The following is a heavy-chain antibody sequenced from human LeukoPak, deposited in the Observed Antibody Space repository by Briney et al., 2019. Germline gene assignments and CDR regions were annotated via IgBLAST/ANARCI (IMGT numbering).Heavy chain of an antibody. CDR3: AGYRGGGDYDF. D-gene: IGHD4-17*01. CDR1: GFTFSSYS. CDR2: IKQDGNVT. Sequence: PGGSLRLSCAASGFTFSSYSMTWVRQAPGKGLEWVATIKQDGNVTYYLDSVNGRFTISRDNAKNSLYLQMNSLRAEDTAVYFCAGYRGGGDYDFWGQGTLVTVSS. J-gene: IGHJ4*02. V-gene: IGHV3-7*04.